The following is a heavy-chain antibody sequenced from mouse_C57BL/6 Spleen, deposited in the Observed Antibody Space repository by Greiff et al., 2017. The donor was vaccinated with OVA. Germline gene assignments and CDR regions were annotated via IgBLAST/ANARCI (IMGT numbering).Heavy chain of an antibody. CDR2: ISDGGSYT. CDR1: GFTFSSYA. Sequence: EVKLMESGGGLVKPGGSLKLSSAASGFTFSSYAMSWVRQTPEKRLEWVATISDGGSYTYYPDNVKGRFTISRDNAKNNLYLQMSHLKSEDTAMYYCARDRRFAYWGQGTLVTVSA. CDR3: ARDRRFAY. J-gene: IGHJ3*01. V-gene: IGHV5-4*01.